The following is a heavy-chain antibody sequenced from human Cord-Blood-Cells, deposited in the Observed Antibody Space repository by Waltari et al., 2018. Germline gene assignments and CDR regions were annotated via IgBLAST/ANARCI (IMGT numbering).Heavy chain of an antibody. Sequence: QVQLQESGPGLVKPSETLSLTCTVPGGSISSYYWSWIRQPPGKGLEWIGYIYYSGSTNYNPSLKSRVTISVDTSKNQFSLKLSSVTAADTAVYYCARDSAGDGDYWYFDLWGRGTLVTVSS. CDR1: GGSISSYY. D-gene: IGHD6-13*01. CDR2: IYYSGST. V-gene: IGHV4-59*01. J-gene: IGHJ2*01. CDR3: ARDSAGDGDYWYFDL.